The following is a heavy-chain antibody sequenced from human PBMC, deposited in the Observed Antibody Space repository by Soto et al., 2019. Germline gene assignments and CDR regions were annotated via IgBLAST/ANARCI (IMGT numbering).Heavy chain of an antibody. CDR2: ISGSGGST. CDR3: AKTSTPPSYYDSSGQHLLAKYYFDY. J-gene: IGHJ4*02. CDR1: GFTFSSYA. Sequence: PGGSLRLSCAASGFTFSSYAMSWVRQAPGKGLEWVSAISGSGGSTYYADSVKGRFTISRDNSKDTLYLQMNSLRAEDTAVYYCAKTSTPPSYYDSSGQHLLAKYYFDYWGQGTLVTVSS. D-gene: IGHD3-22*01. V-gene: IGHV3-23*01.